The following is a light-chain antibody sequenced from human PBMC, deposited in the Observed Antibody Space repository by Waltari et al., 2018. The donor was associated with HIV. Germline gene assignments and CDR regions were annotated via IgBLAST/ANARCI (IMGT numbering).Light chain of an antibody. CDR3: QSYDSSLSVWV. J-gene: IGLJ3*02. Sequence: QSVLTQPPSVSGAPGQRVTISCTGSSSNVGAAYAVHWYQQLPGTAPKLLIYGNSNRPSGVPDRFSGSKSGTSASLAITGLQAEDEADYYCQSYDSSLSVWVFGGGTKLTVL. CDR2: GNS. V-gene: IGLV1-40*01. CDR1: SSNVGAAYA.